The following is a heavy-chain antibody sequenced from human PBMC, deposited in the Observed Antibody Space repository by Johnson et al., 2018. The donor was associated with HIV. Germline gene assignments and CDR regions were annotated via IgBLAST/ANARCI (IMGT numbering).Heavy chain of an antibody. Sequence: QVQLVESGGGVVQPGGSLRLSCAASGFTFSSYGMHWVRQAPGKGLDWVAILWYDGTTAFYADSVKGRFTISRDTSKKMLYLQMNSLRVDDTAVYYCAKTGGGAALDIWGQGTMVTVSS. V-gene: IGHV3-33*03. CDR2: LWYDGTTA. J-gene: IGHJ3*02. CDR3: AKTGGGAALDI. CDR1: GFTFSSYG. D-gene: IGHD3-16*01.